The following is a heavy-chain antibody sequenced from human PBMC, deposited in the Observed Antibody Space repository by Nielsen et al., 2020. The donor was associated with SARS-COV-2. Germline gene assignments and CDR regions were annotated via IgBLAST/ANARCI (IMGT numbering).Heavy chain of an antibody. V-gene: IGHV3-11*03. Sequence: GGSLRLSCAASGFTFSDSYMSWIRQAPGKGLEWISSISSSSSYTNYADSLKGRFTISRDNAKNSPYLQMKSLRAEDTAVYYCAKSGYCNGGICYSTEYFQDWGQGTLVTVSS. CDR2: ISSSSSYT. D-gene: IGHD2-15*01. CDR3: AKSGYCNGGICYSTEYFQD. J-gene: IGHJ1*01. CDR1: GFTFSDSY.